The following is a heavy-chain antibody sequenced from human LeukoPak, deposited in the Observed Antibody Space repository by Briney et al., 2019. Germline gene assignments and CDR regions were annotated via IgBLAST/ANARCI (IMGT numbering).Heavy chain of an antibody. CDR2: VFQSGTT. V-gene: IGHV4-38-2*02. CDR3: ARVRPPVQKDSSGYYRWFDP. J-gene: IGHJ5*02. D-gene: IGHD3-22*01. CDR1: GYSISSGYY. Sequence: PSETLSLTCTVSGYSISSGYYWGWVRQPPGKGLEWIGGVFQSGTTYYNPALQSRVTISMDKSKNQFSLKLNSVTAADTAVYYCARVRPPVQKDSSGYYRWFDPWGQGTLVTVSS.